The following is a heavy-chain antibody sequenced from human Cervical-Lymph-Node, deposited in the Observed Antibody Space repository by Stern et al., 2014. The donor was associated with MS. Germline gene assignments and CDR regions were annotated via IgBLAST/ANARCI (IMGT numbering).Heavy chain of an antibody. CDR2: ISNSGGGT. CDR1: GFTFSSYG. CDR3: AKQDSSSWRSNFDY. J-gene: IGHJ4*02. Sequence: VQLVESGGGLVQPGGSLRLSCAASGFTFSSYGMAWVRQAPGKGLEWVSSISNSGGGTYYADSVKGRFTISRDNSENTLYVQMNSLRAEDTATYYCAKQDSSSWRSNFDYWGQGTLVTISS. D-gene: IGHD6-13*01. V-gene: IGHV3-23*04.